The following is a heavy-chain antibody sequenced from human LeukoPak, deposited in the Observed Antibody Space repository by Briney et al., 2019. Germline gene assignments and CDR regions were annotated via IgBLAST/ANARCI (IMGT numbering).Heavy chain of an antibody. D-gene: IGHD3-3*01. CDR2: IYPGDSDT. CDR3: XXXSGSYYDFWSGSPDY. CDR1: GYSFTSYW. J-gene: IGHJ4*02. Sequence: GESLKISCKGSGYSFTSYWIGWVRQMPGKGLEWMGIIYPGDSDTRYSPSFQGQVTISADKSISTAYLQWSSLKASDTAMYYWXXXSGSYYDFWSGSPDYWGQGTLVTVSS. V-gene: IGHV5-51*01.